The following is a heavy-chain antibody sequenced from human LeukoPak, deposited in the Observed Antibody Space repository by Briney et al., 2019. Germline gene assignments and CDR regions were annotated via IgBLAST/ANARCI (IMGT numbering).Heavy chain of an antibody. D-gene: IGHD3-22*01. CDR3: VRLSNYYDSSGYSYLFDY. CDR1: GYSFTNHW. J-gene: IGHJ4*02. CDR2: IYPGDSNP. V-gene: IGHV5-51*01. Sequence: GESLKISCKGSGYSFTNHWIAWVRQMPGKGLEWMGIIYPGDSNPRYSPSFQGQVTMSADKSISTAYLKWSSLRTSDTAMYYCVRLSNYYDSSGYSYLFDYWGQGTLVTVSS.